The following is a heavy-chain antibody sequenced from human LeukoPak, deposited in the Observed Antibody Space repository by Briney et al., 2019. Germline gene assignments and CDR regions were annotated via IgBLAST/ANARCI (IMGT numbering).Heavy chain of an antibody. CDR1: GGTFSSYA. Sequence: GSSVKVSCKASGGTFSSYAISWVRQAPGQGLEWMGWISVYNGNTNYAQKLQGRVTMTTDTSTSTAYMELRSLRSDDTAVYYCARGESGIQHWGQGTLVTVAS. J-gene: IGHJ1*01. CDR3: ARGESGIQH. CDR2: ISVYNGNT. V-gene: IGHV1-18*01.